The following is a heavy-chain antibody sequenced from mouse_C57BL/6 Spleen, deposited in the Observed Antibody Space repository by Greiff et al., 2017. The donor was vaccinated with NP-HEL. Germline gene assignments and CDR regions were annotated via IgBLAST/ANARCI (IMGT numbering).Heavy chain of an antibody. Sequence: QVQLKQSGPGLVQPSQSLSITCTVSGFSLTSYGVHWVRQSPGKGLEWLGVIWSGGSTDYNAAFISRLSISKDNSKSQVFFKRNSLLADYTAIYYCSREYYDYAWFAYWGQGTLVTFSA. CDR1: GFSLTSYG. CDR2: IWSGGST. J-gene: IGHJ3*01. V-gene: IGHV2-2*01. CDR3: SREYYDYAWFAY. D-gene: IGHD2-4*01.